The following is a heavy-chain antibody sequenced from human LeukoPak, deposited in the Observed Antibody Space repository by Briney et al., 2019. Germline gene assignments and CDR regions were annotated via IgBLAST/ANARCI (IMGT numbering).Heavy chain of an antibody. D-gene: IGHD5-18*01. Sequence: ASVTVSCKGSGYTFTSYYMHWVRQAPGRGREWMGIINPSGGSTSYAQKFHGRVPMPRDTSTSTVYMELSSLRSEDTAVYYCARALFYSSNYYYSMDVWGKGTTVTVSS. CDR1: GYTFTSYY. J-gene: IGHJ6*03. V-gene: IGHV1-46*01. CDR3: ARALFYSSNYYYSMDV. CDR2: INPSGGST.